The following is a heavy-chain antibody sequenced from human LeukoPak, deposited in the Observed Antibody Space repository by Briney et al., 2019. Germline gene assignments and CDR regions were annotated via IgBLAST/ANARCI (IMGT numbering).Heavy chain of an antibody. V-gene: IGHV4-59*10. J-gene: IGHJ5*02. CDR1: GGSINNYY. D-gene: IGHD3-16*01. CDR2: MYASGST. Sequence: PSETLSLTCAVSGGSINNYYWSSYRQTAGKGLQWIGRMYASGSTSYNAPLKSRVTMSVDKSKSQFSLRLTSVTAADTAIYYCAAPQDSYDGVNYHYAVSWSQGTLATVSS. CDR3: AAPQDSYDGVNYHYAVS.